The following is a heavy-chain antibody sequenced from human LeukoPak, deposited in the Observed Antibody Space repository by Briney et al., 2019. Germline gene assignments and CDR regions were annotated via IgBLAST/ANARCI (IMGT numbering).Heavy chain of an antibody. CDR3: AKDERDEQQLVPPFDY. D-gene: IGHD6-13*01. J-gene: IGHJ4*02. V-gene: IGHV3-33*06. CDR2: IWYDGSNK. Sequence: PGRSLRLSCAASGFTFSSYGMHWVRQAPGKGLEWVAVIWYDGSNKYYADSVKGRFTISRDNSKNTLYLQMNSLRAEDTAVYYCAKDERDEQQLVPPFDYWGQGTLVTVSS. CDR1: GFTFSSYG.